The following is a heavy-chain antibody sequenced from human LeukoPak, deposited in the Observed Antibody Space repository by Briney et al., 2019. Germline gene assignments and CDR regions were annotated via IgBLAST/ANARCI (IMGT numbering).Heavy chain of an antibody. J-gene: IGHJ5*02. CDR1: GGSISSSDW. D-gene: IGHD3-10*01. CDR3: ARDSGTTGEVKFDP. Sequence: PSETLSLTCAVSGGSISSSDWWSWVRQPPGKGLEWIGEIYHSGSTNYNPSLKSRVTISVDKSKNQFSLNLSSVTAADTAVYYCARDSGTTGEVKFDPWGQGTLATVSS. V-gene: IGHV4-4*02. CDR2: IYHSGST.